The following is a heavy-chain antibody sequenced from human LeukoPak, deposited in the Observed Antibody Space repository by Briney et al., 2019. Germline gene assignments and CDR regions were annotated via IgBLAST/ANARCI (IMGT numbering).Heavy chain of an antibody. J-gene: IGHJ4*02. CDR1: GFTFSSYA. CDR2: IGSSGATT. D-gene: IGHD3-16*01. V-gene: IGHV3-23*01. Sequence: PGGSLRLSCVASGFTFSSYAMTWVRQAPGKGLEWVSAIGSSGATTYYADSVRGRFTISRDNSKNTLFLQMSSLRAEDSAVYYCAKRGEDPVDLDYWGQGTLVTVSS. CDR3: AKRGEDPVDLDY.